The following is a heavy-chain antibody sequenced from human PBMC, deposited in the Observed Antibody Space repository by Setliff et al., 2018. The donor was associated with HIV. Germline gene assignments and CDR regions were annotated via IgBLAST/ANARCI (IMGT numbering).Heavy chain of an antibody. J-gene: IGHJ4*02. CDR1: GYNFDSFA. D-gene: IGHD3-16*01. V-gene: IGHV1-18*01. CDR2: ISGYNGQT. CDR3: ARARYGGFDH. Sequence: ASVKVSCKASGYNFDSFAVIWVRQAPGQGLEWMGWISGYNGQTKDAQKFQGRLIMTTDTATSTSYVEMRSLRSDDTAIYYCARARYGGFDHWGQGSLVTVS.